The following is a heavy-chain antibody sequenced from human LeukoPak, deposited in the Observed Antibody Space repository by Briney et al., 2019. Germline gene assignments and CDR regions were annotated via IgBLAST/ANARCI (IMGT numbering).Heavy chain of an antibody. Sequence: GRSLRLSCAASGFTFRSYGMHWVRQAPGKGLEWVALIWYDGSNKYYADSVKGRFTISRDNSKNTLYLQMSSLRAEDTAVYYCAREGQGYCSSTSCSAYFDCWGQGTLVTVSS. V-gene: IGHV3-33*01. J-gene: IGHJ4*02. CDR2: IWYDGSNK. CDR1: GFTFRSYG. D-gene: IGHD2-2*01. CDR3: AREGQGYCSSTSCSAYFDC.